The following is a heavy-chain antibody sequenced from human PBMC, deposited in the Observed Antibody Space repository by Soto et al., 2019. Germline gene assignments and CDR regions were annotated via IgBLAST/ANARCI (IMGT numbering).Heavy chain of an antibody. Sequence: QVQLQESGPGLVKPSQTLSLTCTVSGGSISSGGYYWSWIRQHPGKGPEWIGYIYYSGSTYYNPSLKSRVTISVDTSKNQFSLKLSSVTAADTAVYYCARVGDYGDYPDAFDIWGQGTMVTVSS. D-gene: IGHD4-17*01. CDR3: ARVGDYGDYPDAFDI. CDR1: GGSISSGGYY. V-gene: IGHV4-31*03. J-gene: IGHJ3*02. CDR2: IYYSGST.